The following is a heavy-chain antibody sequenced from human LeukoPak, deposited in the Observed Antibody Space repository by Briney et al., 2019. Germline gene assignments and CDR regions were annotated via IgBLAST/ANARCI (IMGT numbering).Heavy chain of an antibody. V-gene: IGHV3-23*01. CDR1: GFTFTNYA. CDR3: AAKEGLTGYLSGSFDY. Sequence: QSGGSLRLSCAASGFTFTNYAMTWVRRAPGKGLEWVSAISAGGVDTFYADSVRGRFTISRDNSKSTLYLQMNSLRAEDTAVYYCAAKEGLTGYLSGSFDYWGQGTLVTGSS. CDR2: ISAGGVDT. D-gene: IGHD3-9*01. J-gene: IGHJ4*02.